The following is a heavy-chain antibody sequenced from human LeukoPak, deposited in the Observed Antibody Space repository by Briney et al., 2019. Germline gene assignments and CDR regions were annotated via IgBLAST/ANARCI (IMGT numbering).Heavy chain of an antibody. D-gene: IGHD4-17*01. Sequence: PSETLPLTCTVSGDSISSGDYYWSWIRQPAGKGLEWIGRISSSGSTNYNPSLKSRVTISVDTSKNQFSLKLSSVTAADTAVYYCARASHDHGDYSHFDYWGQGTLVTVSS. V-gene: IGHV4-61*02. J-gene: IGHJ4*02. CDR2: ISSSGST. CDR3: ARASHDHGDYSHFDY. CDR1: GDSISSGDYY.